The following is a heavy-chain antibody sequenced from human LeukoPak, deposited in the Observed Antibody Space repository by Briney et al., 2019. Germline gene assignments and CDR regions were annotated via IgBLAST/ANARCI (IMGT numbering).Heavy chain of an antibody. CDR2: INQDGSDK. V-gene: IGHV3-7*04. CDR1: GFTFSNYW. D-gene: IGHD6-19*01. J-gene: IGHJ4*02. CDR3: ARAQYSSGWYGDY. Sequence: PGGSLRLSCAASGFTFSNYWMSWVRQAPRKGLEWVANINQDGSDKYYADSLKGRFTISRDNAKNSLYLQMNSLRADDTAVYYCARAQYSSGWYGDYWGQGTLVTVSS.